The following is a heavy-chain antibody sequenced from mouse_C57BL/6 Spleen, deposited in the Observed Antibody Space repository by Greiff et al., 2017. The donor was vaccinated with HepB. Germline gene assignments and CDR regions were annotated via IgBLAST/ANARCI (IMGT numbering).Heavy chain of an antibody. CDR1: GYAFSSSW. V-gene: IGHV1-82*01. Sequence: VQLQQSGPELVKPGASVKISCKASGYAFSSSWMNWVKQRPGKGLEWIGRIYPGDGDTNYNGKFKGKATLTADKSSSTAYMRLSSLTSEDSAVYFCAREITTVADYWYFDVWGTGTTVTVSS. CDR3: AREITTVADYWYFDV. J-gene: IGHJ1*03. CDR2: IYPGDGDT. D-gene: IGHD1-1*01.